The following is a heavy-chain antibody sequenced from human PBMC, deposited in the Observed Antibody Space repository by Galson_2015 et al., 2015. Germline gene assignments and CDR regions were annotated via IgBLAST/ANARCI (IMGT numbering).Heavy chain of an antibody. CDR3: TTTPGGIFGVVISPY. J-gene: IGHJ4*02. CDR1: GFTFSNAW. CDR2: IKSKTDGGTT. D-gene: IGHD3-3*01. Sequence: LRLSCAASGFTFSNAWMSWVRQAPGKGLEWVGRIKSKTDGGTTDYAAPVKGRFTISRDDSKNTLYLQMNSLKTEDTAVYYCTTTPGGIFGVVISPYWGQGTLVTVSS. V-gene: IGHV3-15*01.